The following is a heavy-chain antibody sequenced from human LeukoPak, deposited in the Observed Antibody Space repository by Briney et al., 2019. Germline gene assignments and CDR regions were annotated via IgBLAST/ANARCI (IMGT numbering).Heavy chain of an antibody. Sequence: ASVKLSCKASGVTFSSYAISWVRQAPGQGLEWMGGIIPIFGTANYAQKFKGRVTITADESTSTAYMELSSLRSEDAAVYYCARDGIIRITIFGVVSSGFDYWGQGTLVTVSS. J-gene: IGHJ4*02. V-gene: IGHV1-69*13. CDR1: GVTFSSYA. CDR3: ARDGIIRITIFGVVSSGFDY. CDR2: IIPIFGTA. D-gene: IGHD3-3*01.